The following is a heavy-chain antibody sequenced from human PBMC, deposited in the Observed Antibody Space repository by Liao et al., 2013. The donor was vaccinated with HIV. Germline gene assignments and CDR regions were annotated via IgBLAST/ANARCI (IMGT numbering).Heavy chain of an antibody. D-gene: IGHD3-10*01. V-gene: IGHV4-59*11. Sequence: QVQLQESGPGLVKPSETLSLTCSVSGVSISIHYWSWIRQTPGKGLEWIAYMYFNGNANYNPSLKSRVTISVDTSKNQFSLNLSSVTAADTAVYYCAGNVLVFFGEPTQYMDVWGKGKTVTVSS. J-gene: IGHJ6*03. CDR2: MYFNGNA. CDR1: GVSISIHY. CDR3: AGNVLVFFGEPTQYMDV.